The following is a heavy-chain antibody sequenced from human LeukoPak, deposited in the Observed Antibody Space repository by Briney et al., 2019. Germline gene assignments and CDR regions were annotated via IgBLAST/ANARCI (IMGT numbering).Heavy chain of an antibody. CDR2: TYYRSKWYN. Sequence: SQTLSLTCAISGDSVSSNSATWTWIRQSPSRGLEWLGRTYYRSKWYNDYAVSVKSRITINPDTSKNQFSLQLNSVTPEDTAIYYCARDHCSHGTCLGGHWGQGTLVTVSS. V-gene: IGHV6-1*01. D-gene: IGHD2-8*01. J-gene: IGHJ4*02. CDR1: GDSVSSNSAT. CDR3: ARDHCSHGTCLGGH.